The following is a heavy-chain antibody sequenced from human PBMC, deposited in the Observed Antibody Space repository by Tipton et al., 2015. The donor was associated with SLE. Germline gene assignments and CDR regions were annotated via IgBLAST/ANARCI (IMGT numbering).Heavy chain of an antibody. CDR1: GGTFSSYG. J-gene: IGHJ4*02. CDR2: IGADNGNT. V-gene: IGHV1-18*01. D-gene: IGHD5-12*01. Sequence: QVQLVQSGPEVKKPGSSVKVSCKASGGTFSSYGFNWVRQAPGQGLEWMGWIGADNGNTNYALKFQGRVTMTRDKTTSTAYMELRSLRSDDTAIYYCARDESGFKDFFDYWGQGTLVTVSS. CDR3: ARDESGFKDFFDY.